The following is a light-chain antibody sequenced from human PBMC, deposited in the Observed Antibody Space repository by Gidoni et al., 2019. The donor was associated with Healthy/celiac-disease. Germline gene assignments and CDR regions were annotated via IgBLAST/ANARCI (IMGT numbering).Light chain of an antibody. CDR1: QSLSSN. J-gene: IGKJ2*01. CDR2: GAS. CDR3: QQYNSWPPYT. Sequence: EIVMTQSPATLSVSPGERATLSCRASQSLSSNLAWYQQKPGQAPRLLIYGASTRATGIPARFSGSGSGTEFTLTISSLQSEDFAVYYCQQYNSWPPYTFXQXTKLEIK. V-gene: IGKV3-15*01.